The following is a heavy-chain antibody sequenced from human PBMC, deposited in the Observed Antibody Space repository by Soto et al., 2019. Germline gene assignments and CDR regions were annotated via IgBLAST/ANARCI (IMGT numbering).Heavy chain of an antibody. CDR2: IIPIFGTA. J-gene: IGHJ5*02. CDR3: ARVRNCGGDCYPYNWFDP. D-gene: IGHD2-21*02. Sequence: SVKVSCKASGGTFSSYAISWVRQAPGQGLEWMGGIIPIFGTANYAQKFQGRVTITADESTSTAYMELSSLRSEDTAVYYCARVRNCGGDCYPYNWFDPWGQGTLVTVSS. V-gene: IGHV1-69*13. CDR1: GGTFSSYA.